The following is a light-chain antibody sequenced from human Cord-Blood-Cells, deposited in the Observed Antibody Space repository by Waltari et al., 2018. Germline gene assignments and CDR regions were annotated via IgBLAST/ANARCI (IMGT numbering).Light chain of an antibody. Sequence: QSALTQPPSASGSPGQSVTISCTGPSSDVGGFYHVSWYQQHPGKAPKLMIYEVSKRPSGVPDRFSGSKSGNTASLTVSGLHAEDEADYYCSSYAGSNNLVFGGGTKLTVL. CDR1: SSDVGGFYH. V-gene: IGLV2-8*01. CDR2: EVS. CDR3: SSYAGSNNLV. J-gene: IGLJ3*02.